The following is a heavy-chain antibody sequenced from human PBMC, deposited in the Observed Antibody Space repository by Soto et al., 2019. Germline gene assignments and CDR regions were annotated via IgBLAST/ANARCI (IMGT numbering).Heavy chain of an antibody. CDR1: GFTFSGSA. D-gene: IGHD2-2*01. CDR3: TRPQGPHCSSTSCYHPFDP. Sequence: GGSLRLSCAASGFTFSGSAMHWVRQASGKGLEWVGRIRSKANSYATAYAASVKGRFTISRDDSKNTAYLQMNSLKTEETAVYYCTRPQGPHCSSTSCYHPFDPWGQGTLVTVSS. CDR2: IRSKANSYAT. J-gene: IGHJ5*02. V-gene: IGHV3-73*01.